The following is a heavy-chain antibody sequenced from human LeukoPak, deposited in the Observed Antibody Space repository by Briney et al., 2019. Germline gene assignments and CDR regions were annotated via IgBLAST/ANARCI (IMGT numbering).Heavy chain of an antibody. D-gene: IGHD3-10*01. CDR2: INPNSGGT. Sequence: ASVKVSCKASGYTFTGCYMHWVRQAPGQGLEWMGWINPNSGGTNYAQKFQGRVTMTRDTSISTAYMELSRLRSDDTAVYYCARDRIRFGELFFIVASYYYGMDVWGQGTTVTVSS. CDR1: GYTFTGCY. CDR3: ARDRIRFGELFFIVASYYYGMDV. V-gene: IGHV1-2*02. J-gene: IGHJ6*02.